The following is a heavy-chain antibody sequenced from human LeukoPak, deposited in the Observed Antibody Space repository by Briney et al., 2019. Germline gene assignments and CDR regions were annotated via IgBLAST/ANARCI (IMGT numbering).Heavy chain of an antibody. D-gene: IGHD6-19*01. V-gene: IGHV3-30-3*01. CDR3: AAYSSGWVGLDY. CDR1: GFTFSSYA. J-gene: IGHJ4*02. Sequence: GGSLRLSCAASGFTFSSYAMHWVRQAPGKGLEWVAVISYDGSNKYYADSVKGRFTISRDNSKNTLYLQMNSLRAEDTAVYYCAAYSSGWVGLDYWGQGTLVTVSS. CDR2: ISYDGSNK.